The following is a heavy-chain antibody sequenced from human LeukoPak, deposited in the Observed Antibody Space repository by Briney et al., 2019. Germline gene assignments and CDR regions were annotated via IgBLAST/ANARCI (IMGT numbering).Heavy chain of an antibody. V-gene: IGHV3-7*01. CDR2: IKQDGSEK. D-gene: IGHD2-2*01. Sequence: GGSLRLSCAACGFTFSSYWVSWVRQAPGKGLEWVANIKQDGSEKYYVDSVKGRFTISRDNAKNSLYLQMNSLRAEDTAVYYCARAGYCSSTSCYYYYYYMDVWGKGTTVTVSS. J-gene: IGHJ6*03. CDR1: GFTFSSYW. CDR3: ARAGYCSSTSCYYYYYYMDV.